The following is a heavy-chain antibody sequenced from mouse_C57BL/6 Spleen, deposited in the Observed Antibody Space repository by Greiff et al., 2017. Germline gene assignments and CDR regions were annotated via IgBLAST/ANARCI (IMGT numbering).Heavy chain of an antibody. V-gene: IGHV5-4*01. CDR2: ISDGGSYT. CDR3: ARDRGGYGNSHFDY. Sequence: EVKLVESGGGLVKPGGSLKLSCAASGFTFSSYAMSWVRQTPEKRLEWVATISDGGSYTYYPDNVKGRCTISRDNAKNNLYLQMSHLKSEDTAMYYCARDRGGYGNSHFDYWGQGTTLTVSS. D-gene: IGHD2-10*02. CDR1: GFTFSSYA. J-gene: IGHJ2*01.